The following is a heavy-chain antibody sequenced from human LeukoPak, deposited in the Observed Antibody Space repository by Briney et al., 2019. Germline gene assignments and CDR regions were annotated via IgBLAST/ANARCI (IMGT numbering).Heavy chain of an antibody. J-gene: IGHJ6*02. CDR1: GFTFSSYS. CDR3: ARCQYYDFWSGPSNYYYGMDV. D-gene: IGHD3-3*01. Sequence: GGSLRLSCAASGFTFSSYSMNWVRQAPGKGLEWVSSISSSSSYIYYADSVKGRFTISRDNAKNSLYLQMNSLRAEDTAVYYCARCQYYDFWSGPSNYYYGMDVWGQGTTVTVSS. CDR2: ISSSSSYI. V-gene: IGHV3-21*01.